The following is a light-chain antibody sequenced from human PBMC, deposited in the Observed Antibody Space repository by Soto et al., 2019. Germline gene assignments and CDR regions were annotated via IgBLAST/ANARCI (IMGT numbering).Light chain of an antibody. CDR3: QQYGSSAIS. V-gene: IGKV3-20*01. CDR1: QSVSSDY. CDR2: GVS. J-gene: IGKJ5*01. Sequence: EIMLTQSPGTLSLSPGERATLSCRASQSVSSDYLAWYQQKPGQAPRLLIYGVSSRATGIPDRFSGSGSGTDLTLSISRLEPEDFAVYYCQQYGSSAISFGQGTRLEIK.